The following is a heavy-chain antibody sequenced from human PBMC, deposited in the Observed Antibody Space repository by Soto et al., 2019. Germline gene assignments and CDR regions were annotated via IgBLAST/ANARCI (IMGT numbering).Heavy chain of an antibody. D-gene: IGHD3-10*01. Sequence: LSLTCTVSGGSISSSSYYWGWIRQPPGKGLEWIGSIYYSGSTYYNPSLKSRVTISVDTSKNQFSLKLSSVTAADTAVYYCARLSGPEYHFDNWGRGTLVTVSS. CDR1: GGSISSSSYY. J-gene: IGHJ4*02. CDR2: IYYSGST. CDR3: ARLSGPEYHFDN. V-gene: IGHV4-39*01.